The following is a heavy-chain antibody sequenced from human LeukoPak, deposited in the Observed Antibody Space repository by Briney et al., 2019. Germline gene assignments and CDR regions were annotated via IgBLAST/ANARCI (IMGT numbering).Heavy chain of an antibody. V-gene: IGHV3-30*18. CDR3: AKDRYLLDY. Sequence: PGGSLRLSCAASGFTFSSYGMHWVRQAPGKGLEWVAVISYDGSNKYYADSVKGRFTISRDNSKNMLYLQMNSLRAEDTAVYYCAKDRYLLDYWGQGTLVTVSS. J-gene: IGHJ4*02. CDR1: GFTFSSYG. CDR2: ISYDGSNK. D-gene: IGHD2-2*02.